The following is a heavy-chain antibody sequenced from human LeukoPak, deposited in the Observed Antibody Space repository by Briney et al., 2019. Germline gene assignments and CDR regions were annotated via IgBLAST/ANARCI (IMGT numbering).Heavy chain of an antibody. CDR1: GYTFTGCY. D-gene: IGHD3-22*01. CDR3: ARLPFITRNWFDP. J-gene: IGHJ5*02. Sequence: ASVKVSCKASGYTFTGCYMHWVRQAPGQGLEWMGWINPNSGGTNYAQKFQGRVTMTRDTSISTAYMELSRLRSDDTAVYYCARLPFITRNWFDPWGQGTLVTVSS. V-gene: IGHV1-2*02. CDR2: INPNSGGT.